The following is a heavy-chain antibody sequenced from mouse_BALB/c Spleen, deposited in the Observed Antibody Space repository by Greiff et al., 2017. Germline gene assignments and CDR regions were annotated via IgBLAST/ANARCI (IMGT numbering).Heavy chain of an antibody. CDR1: GYSITSGYY. D-gene: IGHD1-1*01. CDR3: ARDWITTGAMDY. CDR2: ISYDGSN. Sequence: EVHLVESGPGLVKPSQSLSLTCSVTGYSITSGYYWNWIRQFPGNKLEWMGYISYDGSNNYNPSLKNRISITRDTSKNQFFLKLNSVTTEDTATYYCARDWITTGAMDYWGQGTSVTVSS. V-gene: IGHV3-6*02. J-gene: IGHJ4*01.